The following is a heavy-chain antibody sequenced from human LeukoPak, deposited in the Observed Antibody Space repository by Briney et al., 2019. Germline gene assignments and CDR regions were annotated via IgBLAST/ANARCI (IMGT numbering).Heavy chain of an antibody. CDR3: AREEYGRYYLDY. J-gene: IGHJ4*02. CDR2: ISYDATKT. Sequence: PGGSLRLSCAASGFIFRNHAMHWVRQAPGKGLEWVAVISYDATKTYYADSVKGRFTISRDNSKNRLSLQMNSLRVEDTAVYYCAREEYGRYYLDYWGQGTLVTVSS. D-gene: IGHD1-26*01. CDR1: GFIFRNHA. V-gene: IGHV3-30-3*01.